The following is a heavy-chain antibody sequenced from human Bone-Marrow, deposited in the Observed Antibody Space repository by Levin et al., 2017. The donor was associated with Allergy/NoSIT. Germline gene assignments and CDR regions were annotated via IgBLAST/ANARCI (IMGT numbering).Heavy chain of an antibody. Sequence: SETLSLTCTVSGGSISSYYWSWIRQPPGKGLEWIGYIYYSGSTNYNPSLKSRVTISVDTSKNQFSLKLSSVTAADTAVYYCARVGSSSWYGYNYYYYYMDVWGKGTTVTVSS. J-gene: IGHJ6*03. D-gene: IGHD6-13*01. CDR1: GGSISSYY. CDR2: IYYSGST. V-gene: IGHV4-59*01. CDR3: ARVGSSSWYGYNYYYYYMDV.